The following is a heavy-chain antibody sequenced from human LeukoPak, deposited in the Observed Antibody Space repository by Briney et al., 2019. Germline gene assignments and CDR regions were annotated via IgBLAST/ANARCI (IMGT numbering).Heavy chain of an antibody. CDR2: ISGSGGST. CDR3: AKSFLGYSYGKIDY. V-gene: IGHV3-23*01. J-gene: IGHJ4*02. Sequence: GGSLRLSCAASGFTFDNYAMSGVRQAPGKGLEWVSGISGSGGSTNYVDSVKGRFTISRDNSKNTLYLQMNSLRVEDTALYYCAKSFLGYSYGKIDYWGQGTLVNVSS. D-gene: IGHD5-18*01. CDR1: GFTFDNYA.